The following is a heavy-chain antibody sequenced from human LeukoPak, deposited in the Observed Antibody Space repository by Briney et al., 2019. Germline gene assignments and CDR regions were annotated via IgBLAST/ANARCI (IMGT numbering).Heavy chain of an antibody. CDR2: IDHGGAT. D-gene: IGHD2-15*01. Sequence: GGSLRLSCAASGFAVSNTYLNWGRQAPGKGLEWVSTIDHGGATFYTDSVKGRFSISRDNSKNALYLQINNVRTEDTAVYFCARGGVRGGFDIWGQGTMVAVSS. CDR3: ARGGVRGGFDI. CDR1: GFAVSNTY. V-gene: IGHV3-66*01. J-gene: IGHJ3*02.